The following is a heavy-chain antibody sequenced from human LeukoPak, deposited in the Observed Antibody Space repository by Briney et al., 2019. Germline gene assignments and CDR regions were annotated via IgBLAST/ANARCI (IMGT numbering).Heavy chain of an antibody. CDR1: GLSFSRFS. J-gene: IGHJ4*02. CDR2: VTGRSSYI. V-gene: IGHV3-21*06. CDR3: ARGPSLESNYGVYADF. Sequence: PGGSLRLSCAVSGLSFSRFSMIWVRQAPGKGLEWVASVTGRSSYIYYADAVKGRFTISRDNVRNTLYLRMNSLRVEDSAVYYCARGPSLESNYGVYADFWGRGTLVTVSS. D-gene: IGHD4-17*01.